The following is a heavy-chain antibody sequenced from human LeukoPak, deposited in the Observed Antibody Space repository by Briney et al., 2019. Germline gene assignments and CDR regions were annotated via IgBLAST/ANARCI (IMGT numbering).Heavy chain of an antibody. Sequence: GGSLRLSCTASGFTLSLYSIHWVRQAPGKGLEWVSSIGRSSQYIYYGDSVRGRFTISRDNAKNSLYLDMNSPRAEDTAVYYCARDASNIDFAPYFYYMDVWGKGTTVTVSS. CDR1: GFTLSLYS. J-gene: IGHJ6*03. CDR2: IGRSSQYI. D-gene: IGHD3-3*01. CDR3: ARDASNIDFAPYFYYMDV. V-gene: IGHV3-21*01.